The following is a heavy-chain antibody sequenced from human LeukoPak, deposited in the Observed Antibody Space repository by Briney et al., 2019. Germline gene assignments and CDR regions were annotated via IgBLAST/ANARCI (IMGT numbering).Heavy chain of an antibody. CDR2: INPSAGST. V-gene: IGHV1-46*01. J-gene: IGHJ4*02. CDR3: ARDYYGSGSYLPLDY. D-gene: IGHD3-10*01. CDR1: GYTFTSYY. Sequence: ASVKVSCKASGYTFTSYYMHWVRQAPGQGLEWMGIINPSAGSTSYAQKFQGRVTMTRDTSTSTVYMELSSLRSEDTAVYYCARDYYGSGSYLPLDYWGQGTLVTVSS.